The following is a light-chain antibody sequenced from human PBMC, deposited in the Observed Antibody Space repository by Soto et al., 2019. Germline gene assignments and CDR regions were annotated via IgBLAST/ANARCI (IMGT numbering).Light chain of an antibody. CDR1: QSVSSNY. Sequence: EIVLTQSPGTLSLSPGERATLSCRARQSVSSNYLAWYQQKPGQAPRLLIYGASRGAAGIPDRFSGSGSVTDFTLTISILEPEDFAGDFCQQYGRSPMFTFGQGTKLEIK. V-gene: IGKV3-20*01. CDR3: QQYGRSPMFT. CDR2: GAS. J-gene: IGKJ2*01.